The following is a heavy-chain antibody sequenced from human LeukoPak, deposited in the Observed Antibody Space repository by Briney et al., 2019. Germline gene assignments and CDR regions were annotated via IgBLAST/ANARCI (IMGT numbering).Heavy chain of an antibody. CDR2: IYYSGST. CDR1: GGSISSYY. CDR3: ARAGERLDYVWGSYRFDY. J-gene: IGHJ4*02. Sequence: SETLSLTCTVSGGSISSYYWSWIRQPPGKGLEWIGYIYYSGSTYYNPSLKSRVTISVDTSKNQFSLKLSSVTAADTAVYYCARAGERLDYVWGSYRFDYWGQGTLVTVSS. V-gene: IGHV4-59*12. D-gene: IGHD3-16*02.